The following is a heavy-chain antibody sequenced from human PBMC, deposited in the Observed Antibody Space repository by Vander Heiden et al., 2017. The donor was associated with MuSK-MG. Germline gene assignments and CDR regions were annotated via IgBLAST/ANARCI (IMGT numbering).Heavy chain of an antibody. J-gene: IGHJ5*02. V-gene: IGHV1-69*04. D-gene: IGHD1-26*01. CDR1: GGTFSSYA. CDR3: ARELTVSGTLTGGWFDP. CDR2: IIHILGIE. Sequence: QVQLVPSGAEVQKPGSSVQVSCKASGGTFSSYAISWVRQAHGQGLEWMGGIIHILGIENDAEKFQGRVTITADESTSTAYMELSSLRSEDTAVYYCARELTVSGTLTGGWFDPWCQGTLVTVCS.